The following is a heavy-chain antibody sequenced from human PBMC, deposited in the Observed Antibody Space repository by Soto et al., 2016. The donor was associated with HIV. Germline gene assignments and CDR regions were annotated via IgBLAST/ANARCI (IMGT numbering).Heavy chain of an antibody. V-gene: IGHV3-74*01. CDR3: ARDLSD. Sequence: EVQLVGSGGGLVQPGGSLRLSCAASGFTFSNSWMHWVRQAPGKGLVWVSRVNNDGSSTAYVDSVKGRFTISRDNAKNTLYLQMNCLRAEDTGVYYCARDLSDWGQGTLVTVSS. D-gene: IGHD3-3*02. J-gene: IGHJ4*02. CDR2: VNNDGSST. CDR1: GFTFSNSW.